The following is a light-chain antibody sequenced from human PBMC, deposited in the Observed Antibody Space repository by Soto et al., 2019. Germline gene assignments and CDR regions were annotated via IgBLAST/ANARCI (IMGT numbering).Light chain of an antibody. V-gene: IGKV3-20*01. J-gene: IGKJ1*01. CDR1: QRIDSIN. CDR2: DAS. Sequence: ELVLTQSPGTLWLSPGEMGALSGTTSQRIDSINLAWYQPKPGQPPTLLIRDASRRATGIAVRFRGSGSGTEFTLTISGLESEDFAVYYCQQYDIPPWTFGQGTKVDIK. CDR3: QQYDIPPWT.